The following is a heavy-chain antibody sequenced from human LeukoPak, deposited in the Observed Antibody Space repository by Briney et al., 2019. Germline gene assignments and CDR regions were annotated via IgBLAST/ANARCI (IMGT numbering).Heavy chain of an antibody. CDR1: GGSFSGYY. CDR3: AREDCDSPQYY. CDR2: INHSGST. Sequence: SETLSLTCAVYGGSFSGYYWSWIRQPPGKGLEWIGEINHSGSTNYNPSLKSRVTISVDTSKNQFSLKLSSVTAADTAVYYCAREDCDSPQYYWGQGTLVTVSS. J-gene: IGHJ4*02. V-gene: IGHV4-34*01. D-gene: IGHD2-21*02.